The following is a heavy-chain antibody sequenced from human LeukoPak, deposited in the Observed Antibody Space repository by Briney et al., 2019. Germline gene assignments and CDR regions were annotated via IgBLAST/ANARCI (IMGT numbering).Heavy chain of an antibody. J-gene: IGHJ3*02. CDR2: VIPMFDTA. CDR1: GGTFSNYP. CDR3: ARARSGPYGSGSLDAFDI. Sequence: SVKVSCKASGGTFSNYPISWVRQAPGQGLEWMGGVIPMFDTADFAQKFQGRVTITADTSTSTAYMQLSSLRSEDTAVYYCARARSGPYGSGSLDAFDIWGQGTMVTVSS. V-gene: IGHV1-69*06. D-gene: IGHD3-10*01.